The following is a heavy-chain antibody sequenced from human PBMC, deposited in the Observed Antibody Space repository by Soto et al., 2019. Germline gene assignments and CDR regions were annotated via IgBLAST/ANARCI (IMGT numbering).Heavy chain of an antibody. Sequence: EVQLLESGGGLVQPGGSLRLSCAASGFTFSSYAMNWIRQGPGKGLEWVSGISVNDGRAYYADSVKGRFTVSRDNSKNTLYLQMNSLRAEDTAVYSCVKGYGLGLNWFDRWGQGTLVTVSS. CDR2: ISVNDGRA. CDR1: GFTFSSYA. V-gene: IGHV3-23*01. J-gene: IGHJ5*02. CDR3: VKGYGLGLNWFDR. D-gene: IGHD3-10*01.